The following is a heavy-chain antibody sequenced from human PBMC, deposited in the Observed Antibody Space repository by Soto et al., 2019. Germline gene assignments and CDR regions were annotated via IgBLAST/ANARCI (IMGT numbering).Heavy chain of an antibody. J-gene: IGHJ4*02. CDR1: GGSISSYY. CDR2: IDYSGRT. CDR3: ARVTATGDLRSDY. Sequence: QVHLQESGPGLVKPSETLSLTCTVSGGSISSYYWSWVRQPPGKGLEWIGHIDYSGRTNYNPSLKSRVTTSLDTSKNQFFLRRNSVTAADTAVYYCARVTATGDLRSDYWGQGTLVTVSS. V-gene: IGHV4-59*01. D-gene: IGHD6-13*01.